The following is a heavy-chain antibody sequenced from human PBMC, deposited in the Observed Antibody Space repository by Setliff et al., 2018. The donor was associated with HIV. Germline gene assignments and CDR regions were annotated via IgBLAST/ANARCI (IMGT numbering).Heavy chain of an antibody. J-gene: IGHJ4*02. CDR1: GFTLSASI. CDR3: IRYTSEGN. CDR2: IRTRPDNYAT. D-gene: IGHD2-2*02. Sequence: PGGSLRLSCTASGFTLSASIMHWVRQAPGKGLEWLGRIRTRPDNYATAYAASVRGRFTISRDDSKNTAYLHMFSLKTEDTAFYYCIRYTSEGNWGQGTLVTVSS. V-gene: IGHV3-73*01.